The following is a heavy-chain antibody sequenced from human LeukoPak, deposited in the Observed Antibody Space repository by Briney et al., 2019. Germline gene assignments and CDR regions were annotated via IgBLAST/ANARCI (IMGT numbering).Heavy chain of an antibody. CDR1: GFTFSDYY. CDR2: ISSSGSTI. J-gene: IGHJ4*02. CDR3: ARDQGYCSSTSCYLRPY. Sequence: GGSLRLSCAASGFTFSDYYMSWIRQAPGKGLEWVSYISSSGSTIYYADSVKGRFTISRDNAKNSLYLQMNSLRAEDTAVYYCARDQGYCSSTSCYLRPYWGQGTLVTVSS. V-gene: IGHV3-11*04. D-gene: IGHD2-2*01.